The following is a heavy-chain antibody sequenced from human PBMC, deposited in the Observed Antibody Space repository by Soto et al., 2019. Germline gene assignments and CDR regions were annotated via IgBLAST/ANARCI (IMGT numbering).Heavy chain of an antibody. CDR3: ASDFRTRGWFRQAGNFAMDV. D-gene: IGHD6-19*01. V-gene: IGHV1-2*02. J-gene: IGHJ6*02. CDR1: GYPYTNSY. CDR2: IHPNTGGT. Sequence: QVQLVQSGAEVRKPGASVKVSCKASGYPYTNSYMHWVRQAPGQGLEWMGWIHPNTGGTNYAQKFQGRVTMTRDTSVSTVYMELNRLTSDDTAIYFCASDFRTRGWFRQAGNFAMDVWGQGTTVTVSS.